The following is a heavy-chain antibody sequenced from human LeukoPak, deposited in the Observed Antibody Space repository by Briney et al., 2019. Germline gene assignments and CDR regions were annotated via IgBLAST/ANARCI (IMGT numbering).Heavy chain of an antibody. CDR3: ARQSYSSSWGSYYFDY. Sequence: SETLSLTCTVSGGSMNSYYWSWIRQPPGKGLEWIGFFYYSGSTNYNPSLKSRVTISVDTSKNQFSLKLSSVTAADTAVFYCARQSYSSSWGSYYFDYWGQGTLVTVSS. J-gene: IGHJ4*02. CDR2: FYYSGST. D-gene: IGHD6-13*01. CDR1: GGSMNSYY. V-gene: IGHV4-59*08.